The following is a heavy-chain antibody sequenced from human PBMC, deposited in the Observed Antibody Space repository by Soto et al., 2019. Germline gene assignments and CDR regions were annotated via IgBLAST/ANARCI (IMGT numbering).Heavy chain of an antibody. D-gene: IGHD3-22*01. CDR2: INHSGST. CDR3: VRRVKDSSGYYHFDY. V-gene: IGHV4-34*01. J-gene: IGHJ4*02. CDR1: GGSFSGHF. Sequence: PSETLSLTCALYGGSFSGHFWNWIRQPPGKGLEWIGEINHSGSTNYNPSLKSRVTISVDTSKNQFSLKLSSVTAADMAVYYCVRRVKDSSGYYHFDYWGQGTLVTVSS.